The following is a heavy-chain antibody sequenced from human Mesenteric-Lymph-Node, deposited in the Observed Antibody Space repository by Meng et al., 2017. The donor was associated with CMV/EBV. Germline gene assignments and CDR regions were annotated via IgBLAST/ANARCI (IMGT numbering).Heavy chain of an antibody. V-gene: IGHV1-2*02. CDR1: GYTFTGYY. D-gene: IGHD3-10*01. J-gene: IGHJ6*02. CDR2: INPNSGGT. CDR3: ARDGGSGSYGDYYYGLDV. Sequence: ASVKVSCKASGYTFTGYYMHWVRQAPGQGLEWMGWINPNSGGTNYAQKFQGRVTMTRDTSISTAYMELSRLRSDDTAVYYCARDGGSGSYGDYYYGLDVWGQGTTVTVSS.